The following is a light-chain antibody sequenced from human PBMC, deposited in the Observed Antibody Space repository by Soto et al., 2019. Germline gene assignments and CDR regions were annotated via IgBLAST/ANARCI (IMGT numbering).Light chain of an antibody. CDR1: SSDVGGYNY. V-gene: IGLV2-14*01. Sequence: ALTQPASVSGSPGQSITISCTGTSSDVGGYNYVSWYQQHPGKAPKLMIYDVSNRPSGVSNRFSGSKSGNTASLTISGFQAEDEADYYCSSYTSRSTLGVFGTGTKVTVL. CDR3: SSYTSRSTLGV. J-gene: IGLJ1*01. CDR2: DVS.